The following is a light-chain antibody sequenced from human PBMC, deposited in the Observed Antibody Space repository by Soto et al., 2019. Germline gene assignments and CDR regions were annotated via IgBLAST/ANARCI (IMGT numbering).Light chain of an antibody. J-gene: IGKJ3*01. V-gene: IGKV1-5*03. Sequence: DIQMTQSPSTLSASVGDRVTITGRASPSVSNWLAWYQQKPGKAPSLLLYQASNLETGVPSRFSGGGSGTEYTLTISSLEPADFAAYDCPHYNEYPFTFGPGPKVDIK. CDR2: QAS. CDR3: PHYNEYPFT. CDR1: PSVSNW.